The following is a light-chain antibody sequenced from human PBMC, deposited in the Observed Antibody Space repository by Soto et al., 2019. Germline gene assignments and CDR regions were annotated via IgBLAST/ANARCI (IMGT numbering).Light chain of an antibody. Sequence: DIQMTQSPSSVSASVGDRVTITCRASQDISTWLAWYQQKPGKAPKFLIYAASSLQSGVPSRFSGSGSGTDFTLTITSLQSEDFATYYCQQANSFPWTFGQGTKVEIK. V-gene: IGKV1D-12*01. J-gene: IGKJ1*01. CDR3: QQANSFPWT. CDR1: QDISTW. CDR2: AAS.